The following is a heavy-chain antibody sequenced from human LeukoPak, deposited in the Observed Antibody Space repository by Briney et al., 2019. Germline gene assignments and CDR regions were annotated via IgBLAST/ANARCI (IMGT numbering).Heavy chain of an antibody. V-gene: IGHV1-46*01. CDR2: INPSGSST. Sequence: GASVKVSCKPSGFTFTSYYMHWVRQAPGQGLEWMGIINPSGSSTSCAQKFQDGVTMTRDTSTSTVYMELSSLRSEDTAVYYCARDNSYSDSSWWFDPWGQGTLVTVSS. J-gene: IGHJ5*02. CDR3: ARDNSYSDSSWWFDP. CDR1: GFTFTSYY. D-gene: IGHD6-6*01.